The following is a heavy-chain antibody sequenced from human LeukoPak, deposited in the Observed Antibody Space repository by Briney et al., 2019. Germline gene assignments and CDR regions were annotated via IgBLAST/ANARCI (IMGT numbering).Heavy chain of an antibody. CDR2: INPSGGST. CDR3: ARVFDSSNWYHEDYYYYMDV. D-gene: IGHD6-13*01. V-gene: IGHV1-46*01. Sequence: ASVKVSCKASGYTFTSYYMHWVRQAPGQGLEWMGIINPSGGSTSYAQKFQGRVTITTDESTSTAYMELSSLRSEDTAVYYCARVFDSSNWYHEDYYYYMDVWGKGTTVTVSS. CDR1: GYTFTSYY. J-gene: IGHJ6*03.